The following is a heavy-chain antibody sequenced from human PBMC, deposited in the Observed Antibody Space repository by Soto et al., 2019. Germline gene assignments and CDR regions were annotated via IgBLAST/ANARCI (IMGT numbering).Heavy chain of an antibody. CDR1: GFTFSSYR. Sequence: EVQLVESGGGLVQPGGSLRLSCAASGFTFSSYRMNWVRQAPGKGLEWVSYISSSSSTIYYADTVKGRFTISRDNAKNSLYLQMNSLRAEDTAVYYCARDTQLTMVRGVKGAFDIWGQGTMVTVSS. D-gene: IGHD3-10*01. V-gene: IGHV3-48*01. CDR3: ARDTQLTMVRGVKGAFDI. J-gene: IGHJ3*02. CDR2: ISSSSSTI.